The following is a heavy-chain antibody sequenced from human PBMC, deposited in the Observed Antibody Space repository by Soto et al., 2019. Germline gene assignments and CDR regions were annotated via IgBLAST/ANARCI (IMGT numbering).Heavy chain of an antibody. CDR1: GFSFSSYT. CDR2: ITNRGTHT. Sequence: EVQRVESGGGLVKPGESLRLSCAASGFSFSSYTMNWVRQAPGKGLQWVSSITNRGTHTYSADSVKGRFTISRDNDKNSLYLQMNNLRAEDTAIYFCARAHEVAWFDSWGLGTLVTVTS. CDR3: ARAHEVAWFDS. J-gene: IGHJ5*01. V-gene: IGHV3-21*01. D-gene: IGHD2-15*01.